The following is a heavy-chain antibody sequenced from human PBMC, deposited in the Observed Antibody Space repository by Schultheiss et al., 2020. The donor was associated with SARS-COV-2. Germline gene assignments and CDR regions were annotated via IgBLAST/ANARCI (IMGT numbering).Heavy chain of an antibody. CDR3: ARDPLYSSGWAPWYYYGMDV. CDR2: ISSYNGNT. J-gene: IGHJ6*02. V-gene: IGHV1-18*04. CDR1: GYTFTGYY. Sequence: ASVKVSCKASGYTFTGYYMHWVRQAPGQGLEWMGWISSYNGNTNYAQKLQGRVTMNTDTSTNAAYMELRSLRSDDTAVYYCARDPLYSSGWAPWYYYGMDVWGQGTAVTVSS. D-gene: IGHD6-19*01.